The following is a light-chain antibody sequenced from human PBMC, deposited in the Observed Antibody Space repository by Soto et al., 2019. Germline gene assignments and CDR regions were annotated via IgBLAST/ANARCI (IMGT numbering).Light chain of an antibody. J-gene: IGKJ4*01. CDR3: QQYNNWPPLT. Sequence: EIVMTQSPATLSVSPRERATLSCRASQSVSSSLAWYQQKPGQAPRLLIYGASTRATGIPARFSGSGSGTEFTLTISSLQSEDFAVYYCQQYNNWPPLTFGGGSKVDIK. V-gene: IGKV3-15*01. CDR2: GAS. CDR1: QSVSSS.